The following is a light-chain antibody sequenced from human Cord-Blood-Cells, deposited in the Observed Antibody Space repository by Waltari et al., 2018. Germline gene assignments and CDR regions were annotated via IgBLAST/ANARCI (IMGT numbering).Light chain of an antibody. Sequence: SYELTQPPSVSVSPGQTASITCSGDKLGDKYACWYQQKPGQSPVLVIYQDSKRPSGIPERFSGSNSGNTATLTICGTQAMDEADYYCQAYDSSTYVFGTGTKLTVL. CDR1: KLGDKY. CDR3: QAYDSSTYV. V-gene: IGLV3-1*01. CDR2: QDS. J-gene: IGLJ1*01.